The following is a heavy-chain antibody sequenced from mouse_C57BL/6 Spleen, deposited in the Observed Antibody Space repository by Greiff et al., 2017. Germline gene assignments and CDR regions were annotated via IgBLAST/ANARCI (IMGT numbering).Heavy chain of an antibody. V-gene: IGHV5-16*01. CDR1: GFTFSDYY. Sequence: EVMLVESEGGLVQPGSSMKLSCTASGFTFSDYYMAWVRQVPGKGLEWVANINNDGSSTYYLDSLKSRFIISRDNAKNILYLQMSSLKSEDTATYYCARDDYYGNSLDYWGQGTTLTVSS. CDR3: ARDDYYGNSLDY. D-gene: IGHD2-1*01. J-gene: IGHJ2*01. CDR2: INNDGSST.